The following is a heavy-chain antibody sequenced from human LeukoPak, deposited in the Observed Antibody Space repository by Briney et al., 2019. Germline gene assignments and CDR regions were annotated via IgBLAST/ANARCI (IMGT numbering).Heavy chain of an antibody. CDR3: ARVPMVRGVTNYYYYGMDV. D-gene: IGHD3-10*01. CDR2: IYYSGST. CDR1: GGSISSYY. J-gene: IGHJ6*02. Sequence: SETLSLTCTVSGGSISSYYWSWIRQPPGKGLEWIGYIYYSGSTNYNPSLKSRVTISVDTSKNQFPLKLSSVTAADTAVYYCARVPMVRGVTNYYYYGMDVWGQGTTVTVSS. V-gene: IGHV4-59*08.